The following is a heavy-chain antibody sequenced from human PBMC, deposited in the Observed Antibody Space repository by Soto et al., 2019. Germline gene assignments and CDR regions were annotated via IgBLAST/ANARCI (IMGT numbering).Heavy chain of an antibody. J-gene: IGHJ6*02. CDR1: GGTFSSYA. CDR2: IIPVFGTA. V-gene: IGHV1-69*06. CDR3: ASTAEDYYYYYGMDV. D-gene: IGHD2-21*02. Sequence: GASVKVSCKASGGTFSSYAISWVRQAPGQGLEWMGGIIPVFGTANYAQKFQGRVTITADKSTSTAYMELSSLRSEDTAVYYCASTAEDYYYYYGMDVWGQGTTVTVSS.